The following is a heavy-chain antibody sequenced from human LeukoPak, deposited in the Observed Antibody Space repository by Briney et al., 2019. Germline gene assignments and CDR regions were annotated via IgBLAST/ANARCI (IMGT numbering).Heavy chain of an antibody. Sequence: GGSLRLSCAASGFKFDDYGMSWVRQAPGKGLEWVCDINWNGAWTGYADSVKGRFTISRDNAKNSLYLQMNSLRAEDTALYYCACYYYDSSRGFDLWGQGTLVTVSA. CDR3: ACYYYDSSRGFDL. J-gene: IGHJ5*02. CDR1: GFKFDDYG. V-gene: IGHV3-20*04. CDR2: INWNGAWT. D-gene: IGHD3-22*01.